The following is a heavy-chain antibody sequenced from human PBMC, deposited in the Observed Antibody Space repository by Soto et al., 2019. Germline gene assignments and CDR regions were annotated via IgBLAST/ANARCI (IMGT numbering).Heavy chain of an antibody. J-gene: IGHJ6*02. CDR3: AKGYEISPPMASGWYPNYYYGMGV. CDR2: ISFDGSDE. D-gene: IGHD6-19*01. V-gene: IGHV3-30*18. Sequence: QVQLVESGGGVVQPGRSLRLSCAASGFAFNKYGVHWVRQAPGEGLEWVSLISFDGSDEWYADSVKGRFTISRDNSKNTLYLQMNSLRPEDTAVYYCAKGYEISPPMASGWYPNYYYGMGVWGQGTTVTVSS. CDR1: GFAFNKYG.